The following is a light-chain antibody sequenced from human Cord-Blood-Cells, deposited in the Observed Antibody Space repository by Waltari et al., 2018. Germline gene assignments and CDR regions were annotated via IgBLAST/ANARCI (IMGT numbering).Light chain of an antibody. V-gene: IGKV1-39*01. J-gene: IGKJ4*01. Sequence: DIQMTQSPSSLSASVGDRVIITCRASQSISSYLNWYQQKPGKAPKLLIYAASSLQSGVPSRFSGSGSVTDFTLTISSLQPEDFATYYCQQSYSTPLTFGGGTKVEIK. CDR2: AAS. CDR1: QSISSY. CDR3: QQSYSTPLT.